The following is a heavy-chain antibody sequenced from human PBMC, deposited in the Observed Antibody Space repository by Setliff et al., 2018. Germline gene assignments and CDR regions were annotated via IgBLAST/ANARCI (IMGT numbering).Heavy chain of an antibody. CDR1: GYSISSGYY. D-gene: IGHD2-21*02. V-gene: IGHV4-38-2*02. CDR2: IYHSGST. CDR3: ARGGGNSLYYFDY. Sequence: SETLSLTCTVSGYSISSGYYWGWIRQPPGKGLEWIGSIYHSGSTYYNPSLKSRVTISVETSKNQFSLKLSSVTAADTAVYYCARGGGNSLYYFDYWGQGTLVTVSS. J-gene: IGHJ4*02.